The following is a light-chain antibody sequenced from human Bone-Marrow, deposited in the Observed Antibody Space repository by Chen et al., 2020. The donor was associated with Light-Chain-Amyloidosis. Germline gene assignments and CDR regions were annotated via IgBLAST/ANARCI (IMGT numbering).Light chain of an antibody. CDR2: RDT. V-gene: IGLV3-25*03. CDR3: QSADSSGTYEVI. J-gene: IGLJ2*01. Sequence: SYELTQQPPVSVSPGQTARITCSGDDLPTKYAYWYQQKPGQAPVLVIHRDTERPSGISERFSGSSSGTTATLTISGVQAEDEAYYHCQSADSSGTYEVIFGGGTKLTVL. CDR1: DLPTKY.